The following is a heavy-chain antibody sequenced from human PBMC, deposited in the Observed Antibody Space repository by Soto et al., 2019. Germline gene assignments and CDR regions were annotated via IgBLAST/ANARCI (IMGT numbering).Heavy chain of an antibody. J-gene: IGHJ4*02. CDR2: IIPIFGTA. V-gene: IGHV1-69*06. CDR3: ASTKTLQLWNTFDY. Sequence: XSVKVSCKASGGTFSSYAISWVRQAPGQGLEWMGGIIPIFGTANYAQKFQGRVTITAGKSTSTAYMELRSLRSEDTAVYYCASTKTLQLWNTFDYWGQGTLVTGSS. D-gene: IGHD5-18*01. CDR1: GGTFSSYA.